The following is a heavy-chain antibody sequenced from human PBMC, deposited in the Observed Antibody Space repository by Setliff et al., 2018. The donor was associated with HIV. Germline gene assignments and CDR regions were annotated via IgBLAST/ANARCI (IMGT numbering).Heavy chain of an antibody. CDR1: GGFIKNSNYY. CDR2: IHYSGST. V-gene: IGHV4-39*01. CDR3: ARTVRREFRTNVGDHYYFYMDV. D-gene: IGHD3-3*01. J-gene: IGHJ6*03. Sequence: SETLSLTCTVYGGFIKNSNYYWGWIRQPPGKGLEWIGNIHYSGSTYYNPSLKSRVTISVDTSKNQFSLKLTSVTATDTAVYYCARTVRREFRTNVGDHYYFYMDVWGKGTTVTVSS.